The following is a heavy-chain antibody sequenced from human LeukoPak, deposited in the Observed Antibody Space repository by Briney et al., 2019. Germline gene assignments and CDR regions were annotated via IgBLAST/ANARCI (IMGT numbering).Heavy chain of an antibody. CDR3: ATRRRIWGTYRYTIDS. V-gene: IGHV4-59*12. CDR2: IYNSGST. Sequence: PSETLSLTCTVSGGSINSYYWSWIRQPPGKGLEWIGYIYNSGSTNYNPPLKSRVTMSVDTSKNQFSLKLSSLTAADTAVYYCATRRRIWGTYRYTIDSWGQGTLVTVSS. CDR1: GGSINSYY. J-gene: IGHJ4*02. D-gene: IGHD3-16*02.